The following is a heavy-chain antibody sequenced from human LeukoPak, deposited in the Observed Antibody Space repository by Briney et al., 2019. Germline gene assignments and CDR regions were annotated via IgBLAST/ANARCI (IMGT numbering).Heavy chain of an antibody. V-gene: IGHV3-33*01. Sequence: PGRSLRLSCAASGFTFSSYGMHWVRQAPGKGLEWVAVIWYDGSNKYYADSVKGRFTISRDNSKNTLYLQMNSLRAEDTAVYYCARGKEYYYGSSGSMAIGDYWGQGTLVTVSS. CDR1: GFTFSSYG. J-gene: IGHJ4*02. D-gene: IGHD3-22*01. CDR2: IWYDGSNK. CDR3: ARGKEYYYGSSGSMAIGDY.